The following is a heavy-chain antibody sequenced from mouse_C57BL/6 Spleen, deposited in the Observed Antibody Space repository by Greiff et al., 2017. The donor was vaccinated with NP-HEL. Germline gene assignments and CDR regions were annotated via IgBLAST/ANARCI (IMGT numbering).Heavy chain of an antibody. CDR1: GFTFSSYA. CDR3: ATYDDAMDY. Sequence: EVKLMESGGGLVKPGGSLKLSCAASGFTFSSYAMSWVRQTPEKRLEWVATISDGGSYTYYPDNVKGRFTISRDNAKNNLYLQMSHLKSEDTAMYYCATYDDAMDYWGQGTSVTVSS. CDR2: ISDGGSYT. V-gene: IGHV5-4*03. J-gene: IGHJ4*01. D-gene: IGHD2-12*01.